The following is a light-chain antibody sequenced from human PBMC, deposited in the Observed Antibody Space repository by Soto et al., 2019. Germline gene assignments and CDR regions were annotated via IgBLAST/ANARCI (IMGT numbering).Light chain of an antibody. V-gene: IGLV2-8*01. CDR1: SSDVGGYNY. CDR2: EVN. J-gene: IGLJ1*01. CDR3: SSYAGSNKWV. Sequence: QSVLTQPPSASGSPGQSVTIAFAGTSSDVGGYNYVSWYQQYPSKAPKLMIYEVNKRPSGVPDRFSGSKSGNTASLTVSGLQAEDEADYYCSSYAGSNKWVFGTGTKVTVL.